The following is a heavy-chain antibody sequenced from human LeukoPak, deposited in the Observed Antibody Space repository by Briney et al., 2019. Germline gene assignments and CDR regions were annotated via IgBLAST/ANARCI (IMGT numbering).Heavy chain of an antibody. CDR3: AKGISDIVVVPAASLDAFDI. J-gene: IGHJ3*02. CDR1: GFTFSSYG. V-gene: IGHV3-30*18. CDR2: ISYDGSNN. Sequence: AGGSLRLSCAASGFTFSSYGMHWVRQAPGKGLEWVAVISYDGSNNYYADSVKGRFTISRDNSKNTLYLQMNSLRAEDTAVYYCAKGISDIVVVPAASLDAFDIWGQGTMVTVSS. D-gene: IGHD2-2*01.